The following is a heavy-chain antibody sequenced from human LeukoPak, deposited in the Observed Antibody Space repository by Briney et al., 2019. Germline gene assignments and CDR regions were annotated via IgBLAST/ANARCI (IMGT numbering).Heavy chain of an antibody. Sequence: GGSLRLSCAASAFTFSNYAMNWVRQAPGKGLEWVSLITGTGASTYYADSVKGRFTISRDNSRSTLFLLMNSLRAEDTAVYCCARARDYYDFWSGYYTDAFDIWGQGTMVTVSS. CDR3: ARARDYYDFWSGYYTDAFDI. CDR1: AFTFSNYA. V-gene: IGHV3-23*01. J-gene: IGHJ3*02. D-gene: IGHD3-3*01. CDR2: ITGTGAST.